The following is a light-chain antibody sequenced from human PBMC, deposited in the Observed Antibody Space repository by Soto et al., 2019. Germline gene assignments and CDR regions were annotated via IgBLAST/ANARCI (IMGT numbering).Light chain of an antibody. CDR2: SNH. Sequence: QSVLTQPPSASGTPGQRVTISCSGSSSNIGRNPVNWYQQLPGTAPKLLIYSNHQRPSGVPDRFSGSKSGTSASLAISGLQTEDETDYYCAAWDDSLTAAVFGGGTKVTVL. CDR1: SSNIGRNP. V-gene: IGLV1-44*01. CDR3: AAWDDSLTAAV. J-gene: IGLJ3*02.